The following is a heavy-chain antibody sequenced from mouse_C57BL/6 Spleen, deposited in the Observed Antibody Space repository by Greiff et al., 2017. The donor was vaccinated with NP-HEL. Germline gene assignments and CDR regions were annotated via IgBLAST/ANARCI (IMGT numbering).Heavy chain of an antibody. Sequence: QVQLKESGAELVRPGTSVKVSCKASGYAFTNYLIEWVKQRPGQGLEWIGVINPGSGGTNYNEKFKGKATLTADKSSSTAYMQLSSLTSEDSAVYFCARRDYEGAMDYWGQGTSVTVSS. CDR1: GYAFTNYL. J-gene: IGHJ4*01. D-gene: IGHD1-1*01. V-gene: IGHV1-54*01. CDR3: ARRDYEGAMDY. CDR2: INPGSGGT.